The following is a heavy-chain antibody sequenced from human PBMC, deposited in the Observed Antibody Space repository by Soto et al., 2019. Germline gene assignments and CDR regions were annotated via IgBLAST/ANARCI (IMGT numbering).Heavy chain of an antibody. Sequence: ASVKVSCKVSGYTLTELSMHWVRQAPGKGLEWMGGFDPEDGETIYAQRFQGRVTMTEDTSTDTAYMELSSLRSEDTAVYYCATGYSYGYNYYGMDVWGQGTTVTVSS. D-gene: IGHD5-18*01. CDR2: FDPEDGET. CDR1: GYTLTELS. V-gene: IGHV1-24*01. J-gene: IGHJ6*02. CDR3: ATGYSYGYNYYGMDV.